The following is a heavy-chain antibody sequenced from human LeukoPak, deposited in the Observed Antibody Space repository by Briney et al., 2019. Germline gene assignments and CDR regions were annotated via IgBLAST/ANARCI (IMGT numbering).Heavy chain of an antibody. Sequence: PGGSLRLSCAASGFTFSNYAMAWVRQPPGKGLEWIGEINHSGSTNYNPSLKSRVTISVDTSKNQFSLKLSSVTAADTAVYYCASGAGDYWGQGTLVTVSS. CDR2: INHSGST. V-gene: IGHV4-34*01. CDR1: GFTFSNYA. CDR3: ASGAGDY. J-gene: IGHJ4*02.